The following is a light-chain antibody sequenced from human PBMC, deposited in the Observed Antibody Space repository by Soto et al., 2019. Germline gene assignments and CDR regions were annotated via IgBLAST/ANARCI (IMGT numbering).Light chain of an antibody. CDR1: SGHRSYA. V-gene: IGLV4-69*01. Sequence: QSVLTQSPSASASLGASVNLTCTLSSGHRSYAIAWHQQQPEKGPRYLMNLNSDGSHTKGDGIPDRFSGSSSGAERYLTISNLQSEDEANYYCAAWDDKLDGVLFGGGTKVTGL. J-gene: IGLJ3*02. CDR3: AAWDDKLDGVL. CDR2: LNSDGSH.